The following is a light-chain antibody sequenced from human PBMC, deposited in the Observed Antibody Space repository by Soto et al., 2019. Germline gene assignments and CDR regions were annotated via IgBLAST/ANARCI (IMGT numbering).Light chain of an antibody. CDR1: QSVFTN. CDR2: GAS. J-gene: IGKJ2*01. V-gene: IGKV3-15*01. Sequence: EIVMTQSPATLSVSPGERVTLSCRASQSVFTNLAWSQHKPGQAPRLLIYGASTRATGLPARFSGSGSGTEFTLTISSMQSEDFALYYCHQYNNWPYTFGQRTKLEIK. CDR3: HQYNNWPYT.